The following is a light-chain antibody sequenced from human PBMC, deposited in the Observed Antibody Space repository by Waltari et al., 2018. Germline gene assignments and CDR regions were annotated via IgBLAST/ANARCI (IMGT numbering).Light chain of an antibody. CDR3: HLRSNWRYT. Sequence: EIVLTQSPAILSLSPGERATLSCRPSQGVTKSLSWYQLNPGQAPRLLIYDASNRATGIPTRFSGSGSGTDFTLTISSLEPDDFAVYFCHLRSNWRYTFGQGTKLEIK. V-gene: IGKV3-11*01. J-gene: IGKJ2*01. CDR2: DAS. CDR1: QGVTKS.